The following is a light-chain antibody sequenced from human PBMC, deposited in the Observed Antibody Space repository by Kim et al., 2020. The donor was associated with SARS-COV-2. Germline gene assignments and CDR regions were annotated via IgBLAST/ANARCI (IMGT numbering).Light chain of an antibody. CDR2: AAS. CDR1: QNISSY. J-gene: IGKJ4*01. V-gene: IGKV1-8*01. Sequence: ASPGDRVTTTCRASQNISSYLAWYQQKPGKAPKLLIYAASTLQSGVPSRFAGNGSGTDFTLTISCLQSEDFATYYCQQYYTYPLTFGGGTKVDIK. CDR3: QQYYTYPLT.